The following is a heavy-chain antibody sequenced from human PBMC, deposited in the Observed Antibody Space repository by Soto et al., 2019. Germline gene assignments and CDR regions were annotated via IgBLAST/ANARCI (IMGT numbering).Heavy chain of an antibody. J-gene: IGHJ6*02. CDR1: GFTFSNYQ. D-gene: IGHD1-26*01. Sequence: PGGSLRLSCVASGFTFSNYQMNWFRQAPGKGLEWIAYISSSTTTISYADSVKGRFATSRDNAKKPLYLKMNSLRAEDAAVYYCARGGDVMDVWGQGTTVTVSS. V-gene: IGHV3-48*03. CDR3: ARGGDVMDV. CDR2: ISSSTTTI.